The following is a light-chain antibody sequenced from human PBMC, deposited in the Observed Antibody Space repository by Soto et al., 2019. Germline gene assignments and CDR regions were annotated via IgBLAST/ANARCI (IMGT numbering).Light chain of an antibody. Sequence: QSALTQPRSVSGSPGKSVTISCTGTSSDVGGYHYVSLYQQHPGKAPKLMIYDVSKRPSGVPDRFSGSKSGNTASLTISGLQAEDEADYYCCSYAGSYTYVVFGGGTKLTVL. J-gene: IGLJ2*01. CDR1: SSDVGGYHY. V-gene: IGLV2-11*01. CDR2: DVS. CDR3: CSYAGSYTYVV.